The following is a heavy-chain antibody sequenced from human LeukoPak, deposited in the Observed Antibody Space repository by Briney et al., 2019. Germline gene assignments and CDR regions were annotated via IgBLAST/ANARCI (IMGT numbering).Heavy chain of an antibody. CDR3: ARHISSGGTYAHFDY. CDR1: GGSISSYY. Sequence: PSETLSLTCTVSGGSISSYYWSWIRQPPGKGLEWIGYIYSSGSTNYNPSLKSRLTISVDASKNQFSLKLSSVTAADTAVYYCARHISSGGTYAHFDYWGQGTLVTVSS. V-gene: IGHV4-59*08. J-gene: IGHJ4*02. D-gene: IGHD1-26*01. CDR2: IYSSGST.